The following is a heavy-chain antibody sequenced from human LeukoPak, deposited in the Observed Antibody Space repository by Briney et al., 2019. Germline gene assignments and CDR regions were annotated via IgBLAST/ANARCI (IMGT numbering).Heavy chain of an antibody. V-gene: IGHV3-23*01. CDR3: AKDFRIGYSAHFDY. J-gene: IGHJ4*02. CDR1: GFTFRSHA. Sequence: GGSLRLSCVGSGFTFRSHAMSWVRQAPEKGLEFVSGIYENGGTTYYADSVKGRFSISRDNSKNTLYLQMDSLRGEDTAVYCCAKDFRIGYSAHFDYWGQGALVTVSS. D-gene: IGHD2-21*01. CDR2: IYENGGTT.